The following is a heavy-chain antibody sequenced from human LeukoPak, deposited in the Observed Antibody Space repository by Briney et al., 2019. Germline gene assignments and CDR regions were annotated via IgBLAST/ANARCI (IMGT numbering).Heavy chain of an antibody. CDR1: GFTFTSYW. CDR2: IKQDGSER. D-gene: IGHD3-10*01. J-gene: IGHJ4*02. CDR3: ARGGYFYGSGSDTGDF. Sequence: GGSLRLSCAASGFTFTSYWMTWVRQAPGKGLEWLANIKQDGSERNYVDSVKGRFTISRDNAKNSLYLQMYSLRAEDTAVYCCARGGYFYGSGSDTGDFWGQGALVTVSS. V-gene: IGHV3-7*05.